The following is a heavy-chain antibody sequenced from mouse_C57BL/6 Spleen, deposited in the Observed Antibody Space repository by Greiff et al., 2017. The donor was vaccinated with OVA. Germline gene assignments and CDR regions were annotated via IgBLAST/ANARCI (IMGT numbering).Heavy chain of an antibody. CDR1: GYAFSSSW. V-gene: IGHV1-82*01. CDR3: ARSGDFDY. D-gene: IGHD3-1*01. CDR2: IYPGDGDT. J-gene: IGHJ2*01. Sequence: QVQLKESGPELVKPGASVKISCEASGYAFSSSWMNWVKQRPGKGLEWIGRIYPGDGDTNYNGKFKGKATLTADKSSSTAYMQLSSLTSEDSAVYFCARSGDFDYWGQGTTLTVSS.